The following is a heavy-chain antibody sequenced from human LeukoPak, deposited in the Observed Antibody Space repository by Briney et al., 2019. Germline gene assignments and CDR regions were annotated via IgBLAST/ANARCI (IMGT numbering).Heavy chain of an antibody. J-gene: IGHJ4*02. V-gene: IGHV3-23*01. Sequence: GGSLRLSCAASGFTFSTYAMSWVRRVPGKRLEWVSSISVDGYSTYYADSVKGRFTISRDNSKNTLYLQMNSLRAEDTALYYCARMGGGTFGDCWGQGTLVTVSS. CDR3: ARMGGGTFGDC. D-gene: IGHD2-15*01. CDR1: GFTFSTYA. CDR2: ISVDGYST.